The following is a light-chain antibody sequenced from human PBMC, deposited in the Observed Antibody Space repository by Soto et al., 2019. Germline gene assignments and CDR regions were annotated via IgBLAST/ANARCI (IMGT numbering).Light chain of an antibody. CDR2: DVS. CDR3: SSHSSSSPLV. J-gene: IGLJ2*01. V-gene: IGLV2-14*01. CDR1: SSDVGGYNY. Sequence: QSALTQPASVSGSPGQSITISCTGTSSDVGGYNYVSWYQQHPGKAPKLRIYDVSNRPSGVSNRLSGSKSGNTASLTISGLQADYEADDSFSSHSSSSPLVLVGGTQLPVL.